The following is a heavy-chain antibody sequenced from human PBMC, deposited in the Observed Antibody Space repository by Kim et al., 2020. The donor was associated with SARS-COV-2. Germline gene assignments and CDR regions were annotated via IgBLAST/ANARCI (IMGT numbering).Heavy chain of an antibody. Sequence: DSVEGRFTISSDNCKITLYLQMNSQRAEDTAVYYCARNMEVAGTVSWFDPWGQGTLVTVSS. D-gene: IGHD6-19*01. CDR3: ARNMEVAGTVSWFDP. V-gene: IGHV3-30*06. J-gene: IGHJ5*02.